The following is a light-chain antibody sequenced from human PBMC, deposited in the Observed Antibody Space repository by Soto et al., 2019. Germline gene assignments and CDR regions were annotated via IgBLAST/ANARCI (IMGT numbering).Light chain of an antibody. CDR1: QSIRNH. CDR3: QQANRFTLT. CDR2: AAS. Sequence: MRLTQSPSSLSASVEERVILTCRASQSIRNHLNWYQKKQGKAPNVLIFAASSLQSGVPSRLRGSGYGTDLTITISSMKNEDFETYYCQQANRFTLTFGDGTKVDIK. J-gene: IGKJ4*01. V-gene: IGKV1-39*01.